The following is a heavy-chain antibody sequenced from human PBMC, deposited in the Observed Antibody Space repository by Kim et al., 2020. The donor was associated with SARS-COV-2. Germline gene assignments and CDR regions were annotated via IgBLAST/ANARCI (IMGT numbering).Heavy chain of an antibody. Sequence: KFQGRVTMTRDTSTSTVYMELSSLRSEDTAVYYCARDMGSGTRVHYGMDVWGQGTTVTVSS. J-gene: IGHJ6*02. D-gene: IGHD3-10*01. V-gene: IGHV1-46*01. CDR3: ARDMGSGTRVHYGMDV.